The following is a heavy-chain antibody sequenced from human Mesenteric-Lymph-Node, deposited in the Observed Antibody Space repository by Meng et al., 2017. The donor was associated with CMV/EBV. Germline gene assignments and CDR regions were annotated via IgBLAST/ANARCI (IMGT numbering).Heavy chain of an antibody. CDR3: ARAYDSSGSRLDY. V-gene: IGHV4-61*01. D-gene: IGHD3-22*01. J-gene: IGHJ4*02. CDR2: IHRTGST. CDR1: GGSVSSGSYY. Sequence: GSLRLSCTVSGGSVSSGSYYWTWIRQPPGERLEWIGYIHRTGSTNYNPSLKSRVTMSVDTSKNQFSLKLNSLAAADTAVYYCARAYDSSGSRLDYWGQGTLVTVSS.